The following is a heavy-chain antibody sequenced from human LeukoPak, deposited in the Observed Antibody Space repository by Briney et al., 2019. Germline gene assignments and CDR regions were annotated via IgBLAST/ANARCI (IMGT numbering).Heavy chain of an antibody. CDR1: GFTFSSYA. CDR3: AKGIVVVTAIRPEAFDI. V-gene: IGHV3-23*01. Sequence: GGSLRLSCAASGFTFSSYAMSWVRQAPGKGLEWVSAISGSGGSTYHADSVKGRFTISRDNSKNTLYLQMNSLRAEDTAVYYCAKGIVVVTAIRPEAFDIWGQGTMVTVSS. J-gene: IGHJ3*02. D-gene: IGHD2-21*02. CDR2: ISGSGGST.